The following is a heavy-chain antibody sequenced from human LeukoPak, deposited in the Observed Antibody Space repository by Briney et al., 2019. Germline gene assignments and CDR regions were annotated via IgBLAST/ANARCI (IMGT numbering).Heavy chain of an antibody. Sequence: AGGSLRLSCATSGFPFSDFSMTRVRQAPGKGLEWISTTNSGGTTTYYAESVKGRFTISRDNFKNALYLQMSSLRVEDTAIYYCAKQSYARSLGEGGPGTLVTVSS. J-gene: IGHJ4*02. CDR1: GFPFSDFS. CDR3: AKQSYARSLGE. V-gene: IGHV3-23*01. CDR2: TNSGGTTT. D-gene: IGHD3-10*02.